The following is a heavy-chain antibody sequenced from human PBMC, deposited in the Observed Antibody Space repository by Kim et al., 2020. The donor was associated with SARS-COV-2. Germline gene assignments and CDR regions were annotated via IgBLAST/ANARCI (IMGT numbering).Heavy chain of an antibody. CDR3: ANSPWYCSSTSCYVDYYYYYGMDV. V-gene: IGHV3-30*18. Sequence: GGSLRLSCAASGFTFSSYGMHWVRQAPGKGLEWVAVISYDGSNKYYADSVKGRFTISRDNSKNTLYLQMNSLRAEDTAVYYCANSPWYCSSTSCYVDYYYYYGMDVWGQGTTVTVSS. CDR1: GFTFSSYG. J-gene: IGHJ6*02. CDR2: ISYDGSNK. D-gene: IGHD2-2*01.